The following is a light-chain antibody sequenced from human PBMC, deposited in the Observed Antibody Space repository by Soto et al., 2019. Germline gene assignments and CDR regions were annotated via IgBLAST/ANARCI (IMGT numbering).Light chain of an antibody. Sequence: EIVMTQSPATLSVSPGERATLSCRASQGVSSNLAWYQQKPGQAPRLLIYGASTRATGIPARFSGSGSGTEFTLTISSLQYEDFAVYYCQQYNNWPPWTFGQGTKVDIK. CDR1: QGVSSN. CDR2: GAS. J-gene: IGKJ1*01. CDR3: QQYNNWPPWT. V-gene: IGKV3-15*01.